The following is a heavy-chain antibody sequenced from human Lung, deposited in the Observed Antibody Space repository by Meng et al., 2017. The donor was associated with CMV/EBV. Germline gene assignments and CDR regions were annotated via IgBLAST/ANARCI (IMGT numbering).Heavy chain of an antibody. CDR1: GFTFSSYS. CDR3: APTYYYDSSGYYPFDY. V-gene: IGHV3-21*01. Sequence: SCAASGFTFSSYSMNWVRQAPGKGLEWVSSISSSSYISYADSVKGRFIISRDNAKNSLYLQMNSLRAEDTAVYHCAPTYYYDSSGYYPFDYWGQGTXVTVSS. J-gene: IGHJ4*02. CDR2: ISSSSYI. D-gene: IGHD3-22*01.